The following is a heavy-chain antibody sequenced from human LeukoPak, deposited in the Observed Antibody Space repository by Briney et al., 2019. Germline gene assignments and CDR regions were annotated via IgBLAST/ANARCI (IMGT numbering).Heavy chain of an antibody. V-gene: IGHV3-7*01. Sequence: GGSLRLSCAASGFTFSSYWMTWVRQAPGKGLEWVANIKQDGSEKYYVDSVKGRFSISRDNAQYSLYLQMNRLRAEDTAVYYCARAGVIGNWFAPWGESTLVTVSS. D-gene: IGHD3-16*02. J-gene: IGHJ5*02. CDR2: IKQDGSEK. CDR1: GFTFSSYW. CDR3: ARAGVIGNWFAP.